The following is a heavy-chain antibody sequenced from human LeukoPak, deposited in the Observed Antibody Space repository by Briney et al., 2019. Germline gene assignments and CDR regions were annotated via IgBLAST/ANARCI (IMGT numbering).Heavy chain of an antibody. J-gene: IGHJ4*02. CDR3: ASLRLGELSPWEV. D-gene: IGHD3-16*02. CDR2: ISGDGGST. CDR1: GFTFDDYA. Sequence: GGSLRHSCAASGFTFDDYAMHWVRQAPGKGLEWVSLISGDGGSTYYADSVKGRFTISRDNSKNSLYLQMNSLRTEDTALYYCASLRLGELSPWEVWGQGTLVTVSS. V-gene: IGHV3-43*02.